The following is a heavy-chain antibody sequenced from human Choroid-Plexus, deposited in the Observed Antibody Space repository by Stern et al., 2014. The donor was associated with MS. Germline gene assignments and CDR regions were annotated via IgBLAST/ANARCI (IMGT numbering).Heavy chain of an antibody. V-gene: IGHV3-30*18. J-gene: IGHJ4*02. Sequence: VQLVESGGGVAQPGRPLILSCAASGFTFSNFGMHWVRPAPGKGLEWVALISSAGSDKYYADSVKGRFTIFRDNSKNTLYMHMNSLRAEDTAVYYCAKDRQWSTYFFDYWGQGSRVTVSS. CDR1: GFTFSNFG. CDR3: AKDRQWSTYFFDY. CDR2: ISSAGSDK. D-gene: IGHD2-15*01.